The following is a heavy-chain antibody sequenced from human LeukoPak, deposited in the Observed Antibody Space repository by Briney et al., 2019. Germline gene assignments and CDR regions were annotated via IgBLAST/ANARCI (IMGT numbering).Heavy chain of an antibody. D-gene: IGHD5-18*01. J-gene: IGHJ4*02. CDR1: GFAFSDYG. Sequence: GGSLRLSCAASGFAFSDYGMHWVRQAPGKGLEWVAVISYDGSNKYYADSVKGRFTISRDNSKNTLYLQMNSLRAEDTAVYYCAKGDTAMATYYFDYWGQGTLVTVSS. CDR2: ISYDGSNK. V-gene: IGHV3-30*18. CDR3: AKGDTAMATYYFDY.